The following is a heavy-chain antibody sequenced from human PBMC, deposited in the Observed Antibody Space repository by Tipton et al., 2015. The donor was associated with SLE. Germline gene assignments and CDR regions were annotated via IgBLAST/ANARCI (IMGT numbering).Heavy chain of an antibody. CDR3: ARRVGSYYGMDV. J-gene: IGHJ6*02. D-gene: IGHD3-10*01. V-gene: IGHV3-48*03. CDR2: ISSSGYTI. CDR1: GFTFSNYE. Sequence: SLRLSCAASGFTFSNYEMTWVRQAPGKGLECISYISSSGYTIYYADSVKGRVTISRDNSKNTLYLQMNSLRTEDTAVYYCARRVGSYYGMDVWGQGTTVTVSS.